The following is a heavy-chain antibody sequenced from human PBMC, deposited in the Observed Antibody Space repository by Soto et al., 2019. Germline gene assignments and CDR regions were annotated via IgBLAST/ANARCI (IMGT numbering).Heavy chain of an antibody. CDR1: GGTFSSYA. CDR2: IIPLFGTA. D-gene: IGHD6-19*01. Sequence: QVQLVQSGAEVKKPGSSVKVSCKASGGTFSSYAISWVRQAPGQGLEWMGGIIPLFGTANYAQKFQGRVTITADESTSTAYVELSSLGSEDRAVYYCARDRRGVWSRFFDYWGQGTLVSVSS. V-gene: IGHV1-69*01. CDR3: ARDRRGVWSRFFDY. J-gene: IGHJ4*02.